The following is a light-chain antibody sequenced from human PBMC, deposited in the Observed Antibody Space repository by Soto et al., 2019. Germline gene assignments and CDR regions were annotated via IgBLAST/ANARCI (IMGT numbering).Light chain of an antibody. J-gene: IGKJ1*01. Sequence: IVLTQSPGTLSLSPGERATLSCRASQTGNNNYLAWYQHKSGQAPRLLIYGVYTRASGIPDRFSGSGSGTKSTLTFTRLEPEDSAVYFCQHYGYSQWTFGQGTKVEIK. CDR1: QTGNNNY. CDR2: GVY. CDR3: QHYGYSQWT. V-gene: IGKV3-20*01.